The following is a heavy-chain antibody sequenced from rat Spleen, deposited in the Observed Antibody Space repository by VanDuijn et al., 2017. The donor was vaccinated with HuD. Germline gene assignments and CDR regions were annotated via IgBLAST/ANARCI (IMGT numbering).Heavy chain of an antibody. CDR1: GFSITTYT. J-gene: IGHJ3*01. V-gene: IGHV2-15*01. D-gene: IGHD1-11*01. Sequence: QVRLKESGPGLVQPSETLSLTCTVSGFSITTYTVSWIRQPPGKGLDWMGGIWGDGRTDYNAVLKTRLSISRDTSKSKVFLKMNSLQTVDTAIYFCARSYGGYTQHWFAYWGQGTLVTVSS. CDR3: ARSYGGYTQHWFAY. CDR2: IWGDGRT.